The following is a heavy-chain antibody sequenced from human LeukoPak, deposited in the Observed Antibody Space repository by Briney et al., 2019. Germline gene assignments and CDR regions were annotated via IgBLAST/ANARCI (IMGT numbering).Heavy chain of an antibody. D-gene: IGHD2-2*01. CDR2: MNPNSGNT. CDR3: ARDPQDIVVVPAAMGNDY. CDR1: GYTFTSYD. J-gene: IGHJ4*02. V-gene: IGHV1-8*01. Sequence: ASVKVSCKASGYTFTSYDINWVRQATGQGLEWMGWMNPNSGNTGYAQKFQGRVTMTRNTSISTAYMELSSLRSEDTAVYYCARDPQDIVVVPAAMGNDYWGQGTLVTVSS.